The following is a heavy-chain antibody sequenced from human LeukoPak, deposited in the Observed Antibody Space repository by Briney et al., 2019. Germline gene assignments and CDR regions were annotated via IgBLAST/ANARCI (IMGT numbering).Heavy chain of an antibody. Sequence: ASVKVSCKASGYTFTSYYMHWVRQAPGQGLEWMGWINPNSGGTNYAQKFQGRVTMTRDTSISTAYMELSRLRSDDTAVYYCARDADAAAGTGGDYWGQGTLVTVSS. J-gene: IGHJ4*02. CDR1: GYTFTSYY. V-gene: IGHV1-2*02. D-gene: IGHD6-13*01. CDR2: INPNSGGT. CDR3: ARDADAAAGTGGDY.